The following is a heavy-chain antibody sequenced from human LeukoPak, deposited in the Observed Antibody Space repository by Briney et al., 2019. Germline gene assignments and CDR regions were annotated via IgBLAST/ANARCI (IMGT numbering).Heavy chain of an antibody. V-gene: IGHV3-30*02. CDR3: ARDALIAAAGIHPYYYYYMDV. J-gene: IGHJ6*03. Sequence: GGSLRLSCAASGFTFSSYGMHWVRQAPGKGLEGVAFIRYDGSNKYYADSVKGRFTISRDNSKNTLYLQMNSLRAEDTPVYYCARDALIAAAGIHPYYYYYMDVWGKGTTVTVSS. D-gene: IGHD6-13*01. CDR1: GFTFSSYG. CDR2: IRYDGSNK.